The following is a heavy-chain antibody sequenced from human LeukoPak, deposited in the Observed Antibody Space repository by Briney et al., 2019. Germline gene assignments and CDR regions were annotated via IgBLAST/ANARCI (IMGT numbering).Heavy chain of an antibody. D-gene: IGHD6-19*01. CDR2: ISGSGGST. Sequence: GGSLRLSCAASGFTFSSYAMSWVRQAPGKGLEWVSAISGSGGSTYYADSVKGRFTISRDNSKNTLYLQMNSLRAEDAAVYYCAKDGSSGWYPIDYWGQGTLVTVSS. CDR1: GFTFSSYA. J-gene: IGHJ4*02. V-gene: IGHV3-23*01. CDR3: AKDGSSGWYPIDY.